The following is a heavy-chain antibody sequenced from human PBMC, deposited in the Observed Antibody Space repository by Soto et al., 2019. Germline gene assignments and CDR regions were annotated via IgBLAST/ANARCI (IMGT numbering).Heavy chain of an antibody. V-gene: IGHV3-23*01. D-gene: IGHD3-10*01. Sequence: EVQLLGSGGGLIQPGGSLRLSCAASGFTFRFYAMSWVRQAPGKGLEWVSGISGSGGTTYYADSVKGRFTISRDNSKNTLSLQMNSLRAEDTAVYYCAKDGTPFVSGNYWVWFDYWGQGTLVTVSS. CDR1: GFTFRFYA. J-gene: IGHJ4*02. CDR3: AKDGTPFVSGNYWVWFDY. CDR2: ISGSGGTT.